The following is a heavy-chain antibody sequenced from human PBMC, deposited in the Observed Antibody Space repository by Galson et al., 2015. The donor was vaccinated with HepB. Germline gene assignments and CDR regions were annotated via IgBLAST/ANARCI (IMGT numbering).Heavy chain of an antibody. D-gene: IGHD2-15*01. Sequence: SVKVSCKASGGTFSSYAISWVRQAPGQGLEWMGGIIPIFGTANYAQKFQGRVTITADKSTSTAYMELSSLRSEDTAVYYCARDLEPIVVVVAATRGPFDPWGQGTLVTVSS. CDR1: GGTFSSYA. V-gene: IGHV1-69*06. J-gene: IGHJ5*02. CDR2: IIPIFGTA. CDR3: ARDLEPIVVVVAATRGPFDP.